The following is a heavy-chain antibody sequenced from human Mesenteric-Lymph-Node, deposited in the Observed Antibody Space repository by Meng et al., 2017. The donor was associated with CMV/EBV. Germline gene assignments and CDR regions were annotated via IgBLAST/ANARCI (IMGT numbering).Heavy chain of an antibody. V-gene: IGHV1-69*05. Sequence: SVKVSCKASGGTFSSYTISWVRQAPGQGLEWMGGIIPIFGTANYAQKFQGRVTITTDESTSTAYMELSSLRSEDTAIYYCTRTIWSGYYLPTDFWGLGTLVTVSS. D-gene: IGHD3-3*01. J-gene: IGHJ4*02. CDR3: TRTIWSGYYLPTDF. CDR2: IIPIFGTA. CDR1: GGTFSSYT.